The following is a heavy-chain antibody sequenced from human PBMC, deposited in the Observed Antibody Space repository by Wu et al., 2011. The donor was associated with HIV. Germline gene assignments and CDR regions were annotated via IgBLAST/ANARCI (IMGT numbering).Heavy chain of an antibody. CDR3: ARDPYSSSFYYYYFMDV. Sequence: QVQLVQSGAEVKKPGASVKVSCTASGYTFTAHYLYWVRQAPGQGLEWMGWINPNSGGTNFAQKFQGRVTMTRDTSITTAYMELSRLRSDDTAVYYCARDPYSSSFYYYYFMDVWGKGTTVTVSS. V-gene: IGHV1-2*02. J-gene: IGHJ6*03. CDR2: INPNSGGT. CDR1: GYTFTAHY. D-gene: IGHD6-6*01.